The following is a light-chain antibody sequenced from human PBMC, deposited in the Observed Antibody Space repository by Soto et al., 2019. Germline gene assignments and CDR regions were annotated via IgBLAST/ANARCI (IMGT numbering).Light chain of an antibody. J-gene: IGKJ1*01. V-gene: IGKV1-39*01. CDR1: QTITNY. Sequence: DIQMTQSPSSLSASVGDRVTITCRASQTITNYLNWYQQKPGKAPKLLIYAASTLLSGVPARFSGGGSGTDFTLIIDSLQPEDFATYYCQQSYSSPWTFGQGTKVGIK. CDR2: AAS. CDR3: QQSYSSPWT.